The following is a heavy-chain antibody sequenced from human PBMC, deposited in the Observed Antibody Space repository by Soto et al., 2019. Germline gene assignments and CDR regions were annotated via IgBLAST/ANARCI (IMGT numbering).Heavy chain of an antibody. J-gene: IGHJ3*02. CDR2: ISYDGSNK. D-gene: IGHD3-16*01. Sequence: QVQLVESGGGVVQPGRSLRLSCAASGFTFSSYAMHWVRQAPGKGLEWVAVISYDGSNKYYADSVKGRFTISRDNSKNTLYLQMNSLRAEDTAVYYCARDDAAHFGGAFDICGQGTMVTVSS. CDR1: GFTFSSYA. V-gene: IGHV3-30-3*01. CDR3: ARDDAAHFGGAFDI.